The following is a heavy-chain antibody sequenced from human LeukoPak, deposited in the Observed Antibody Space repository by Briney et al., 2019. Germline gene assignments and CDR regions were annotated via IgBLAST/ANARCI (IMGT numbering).Heavy chain of an antibody. CDR1: GYTFTGYY. CDR3: ARSYCGGDCYWTIDY. V-gene: IGHV1-2*02. J-gene: IGHJ4*02. Sequence: ASVKVSCKASGYTFTGYYMHWVRQAPGQGLTWMGWINPNTGVTNYAQKFQGRVTMTRATSINTAYMEPDRLTSDDTAIHYCARSYCGGDCYWTIDYWGQGTLVTVSS. CDR2: INPNTGVT. D-gene: IGHD2-21*02.